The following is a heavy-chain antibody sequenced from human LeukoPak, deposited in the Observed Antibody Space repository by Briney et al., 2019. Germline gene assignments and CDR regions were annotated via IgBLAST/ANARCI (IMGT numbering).Heavy chain of an antibody. Sequence: LGRSLRLSCAASGFTFSSYGMHWVRQAPGKGLEWVAVIWYDGSNKYYADSVKGRFTISRDNSKNTLYLQMNSLRAEDTAVYYCARGGALIAVADTTYYFDYWGQGTLVTVSS. CDR1: GFTFSSYG. CDR2: IWYDGSNK. J-gene: IGHJ4*02. CDR3: ARGGALIAVADTTYYFDY. D-gene: IGHD6-19*01. V-gene: IGHV3-33*01.